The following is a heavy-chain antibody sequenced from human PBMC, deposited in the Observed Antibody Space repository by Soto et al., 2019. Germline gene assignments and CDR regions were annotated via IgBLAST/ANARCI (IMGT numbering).Heavy chain of an antibody. J-gene: IGHJ6*03. V-gene: IGHV3-7*01. CDR3: ARDIWQLWAYYYYYYMDV. CDR2: IKQDGSEK. Sequence: HGGSLRLSCAASGFTFSSYWMSWVRQAPGKGLEWVANIKQDGSEKYYVDSVKGRFTISRDNAKNSLYLQMNSLRAEDTAVYYCARDIWQLWAYYYYYYMDVWGKGTTVTVSS. CDR1: GFTFSSYW. D-gene: IGHD5-18*01.